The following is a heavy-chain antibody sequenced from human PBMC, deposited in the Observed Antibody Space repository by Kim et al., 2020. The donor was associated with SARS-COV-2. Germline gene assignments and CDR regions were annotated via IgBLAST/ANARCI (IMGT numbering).Heavy chain of an antibody. CDR3: ARDRYYDSSGYYPMYNWFDP. J-gene: IGHJ5*02. CDR1: GGSISSYY. Sequence: SETLSLTCTVSGGSISSYYWSWIRQPAGKGLEWIGRIYTSGSTNYNPSLKSRVTMSVDTSKNQFSLKLSSVTAADTAVYYCARDRYYDSSGYYPMYNWFDPWGQGTLVTVSS. D-gene: IGHD3-22*01. V-gene: IGHV4-4*07. CDR2: IYTSGST.